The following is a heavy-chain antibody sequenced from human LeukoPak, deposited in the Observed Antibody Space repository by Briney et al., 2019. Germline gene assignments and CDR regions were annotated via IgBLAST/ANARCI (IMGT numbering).Heavy chain of an antibody. J-gene: IGHJ4*02. CDR3: ARHYPGGDYFIDY. Sequence: ESLKISCKGSGYSFTSYWIGWVRQMPGKGLEWVGIIYPDDSDTRYSPSFQDQVTISADKSISTASLQWSSLKASDTAIYYCARHYPGGDYFIDYWGQGTLVTVSS. D-gene: IGHD4-17*01. V-gene: IGHV5-51*01. CDR1: GYSFTSYW. CDR2: IYPDDSDT.